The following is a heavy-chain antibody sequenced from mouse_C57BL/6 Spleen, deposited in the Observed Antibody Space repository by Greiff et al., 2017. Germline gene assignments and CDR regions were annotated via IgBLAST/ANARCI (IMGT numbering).Heavy chain of an antibody. CDR3: TTTAQVSFAY. Sequence: EVKLVESGEGLVKPGGSLKLSCAASGFTFSSYAMSWVRQTPEKRLEWVAYISSGGDYIYYADTVKGRFTISRDNARNTLYLQMSSLKSEDTAMYYCTTTAQVSFAYWGQGTLVTVSA. D-gene: IGHD3-2*02. J-gene: IGHJ3*01. CDR1: GFTFSSYA. CDR2: ISSGGDYI. V-gene: IGHV5-9-1*02.